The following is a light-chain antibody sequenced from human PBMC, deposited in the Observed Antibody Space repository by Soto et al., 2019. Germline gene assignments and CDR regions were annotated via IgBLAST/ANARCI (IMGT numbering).Light chain of an antibody. CDR3: SSYTSSYTVV. V-gene: IGLV2-14*01. Sequence: QSALTQPASVSGSPGQSITISCTGTSSDVGRYNYVSWYQQHPGKAPKLMIFEVTNRPSGVSNRFSGSKSGNTASLTISGLQAEDEADYYCSSYTSSYTVVLGGGTKLTVL. J-gene: IGLJ2*01. CDR2: EVT. CDR1: SSDVGRYNY.